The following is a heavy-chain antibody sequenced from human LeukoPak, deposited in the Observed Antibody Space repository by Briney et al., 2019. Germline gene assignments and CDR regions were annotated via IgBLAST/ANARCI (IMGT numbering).Heavy chain of an antibody. D-gene: IGHD6-13*01. V-gene: IGHV1-8*01. Sequence: GASVKVSCKASGYFLTSFDINWVRQGSGQGLEWMGWMNPKRVNTGYAPTFQGRVTITRDTSIDTASMELSSLRPDDTAVYYSARGGSSSSYYNNYGMDVWGQGTTITVSS. J-gene: IGHJ6*02. CDR1: GYFLTSFD. CDR3: ARGGSSSSYYNNYGMDV. CDR2: MNPKRVNT.